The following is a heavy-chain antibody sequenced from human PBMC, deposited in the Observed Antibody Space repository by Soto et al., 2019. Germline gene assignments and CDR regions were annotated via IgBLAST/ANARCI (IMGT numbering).Heavy chain of an antibody. J-gene: IGHJ5*02. CDR2: TYYRSRWSN. V-gene: IGHV6-1*01. Sequence: PSQTLSLTCVVSGDSVSSNSATWNWIRQSPSRGLEWLGRTYYRSRWSNDYAESVQSRIIINPDTSRNQFSLQRNSVTPEDTAVYYCARNSEYSSGWHLGWFDPWGQGTLVTVSS. CDR3: ARNSEYSSGWHLGWFDP. D-gene: IGHD6-19*01. CDR1: GDSVSSNSAT.